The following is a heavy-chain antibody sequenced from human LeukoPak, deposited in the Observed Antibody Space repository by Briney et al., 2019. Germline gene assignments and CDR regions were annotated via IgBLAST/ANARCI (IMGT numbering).Heavy chain of an antibody. CDR3: ARETSLAGFASGLGFNY. D-gene: IGHD6-19*01. J-gene: IGHJ4*02. CDR1: GGSISSYY. Sequence: SETLSLTCTVSGGSISSYYWSWIRQPPGKGLEWIGYIYYSGSTNYNPSLKSRVTMSIDTSKNHFSLKLTSVTAADTATYYCARETSLAGFASGLGFNYWGQGILVTVSS. CDR2: IYYSGST. V-gene: IGHV4-59*01.